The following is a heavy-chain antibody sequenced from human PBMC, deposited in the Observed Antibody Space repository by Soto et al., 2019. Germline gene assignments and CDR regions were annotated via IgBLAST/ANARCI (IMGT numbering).Heavy chain of an antibody. J-gene: IGHJ4*02. D-gene: IGHD1-26*01. CDR2: IRPDGSEK. Sequence: EVQLVESGGTLVQPGGSLRLSCAGSGFTFSDFWMTWVRQAPGKGLEWVANIRPDGSEKNYVDSVKGRFTISRDNAKNSPYLQMNSLRAEDTAVYYCARGHTSSGSYGRGGYWGQGTLVTVSS. CDR3: ARGHTSSGSYGRGGY. V-gene: IGHV3-7*03. CDR1: GFTFSDFW.